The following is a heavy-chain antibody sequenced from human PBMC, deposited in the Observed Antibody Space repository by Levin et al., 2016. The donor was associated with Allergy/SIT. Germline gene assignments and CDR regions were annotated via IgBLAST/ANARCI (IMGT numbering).Heavy chain of an antibody. J-gene: IGHJ5*02. CDR1: GFTFSSYS. CDR3: AKEGHLLSYNWFDP. D-gene: IGHD2-15*01. V-gene: IGHV3-48*01. Sequence: GESLKISCAASGFTFSSYSMNWVRQAPGKGLEWVSYISSSSSTIYYADSVKGRFTISRDNSKNTLYLQMNSLRAEDTAVYYCAKEGHLLSYNWFDPWGQGTLVTVSS. CDR2: ISSSSSTI.